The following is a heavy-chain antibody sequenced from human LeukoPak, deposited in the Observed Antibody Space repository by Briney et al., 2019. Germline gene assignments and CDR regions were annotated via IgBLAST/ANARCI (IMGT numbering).Heavy chain of an antibody. D-gene: IGHD3-10*01. J-gene: IGHJ4*02. CDR3: AKGPWFGELLAYFDY. CDR2: ISWNSVSV. CDR1: GFTFEDYA. Sequence: GRSLRPSCAASGFTFEDYAMHWVRQVPGKGLEWVSGISWNSVSVDYADSVKGRFTISRDNGKNSLFLQMNSLRAEDTALYYCAKGPWFGELLAYFDYWGQGALVTVSS. V-gene: IGHV3-9*01.